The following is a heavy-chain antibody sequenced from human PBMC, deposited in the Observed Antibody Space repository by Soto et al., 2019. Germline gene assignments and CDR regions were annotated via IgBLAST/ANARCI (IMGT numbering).Heavy chain of an antibody. D-gene: IGHD3-10*01. CDR3: SIDTRWFGQTMVDY. Sequence: GGSLRLSCAASGFTFSSYSMNWVRQAPGKGLEWVSYISSSSSYTNYADSVKGRFTISRDNAKNSLYLQMNSLRAEDTAVYYCSIDTRWFGQTMVDYWGQGTXVTVSS. CDR2: ISSSSSYT. CDR1: GFTFSSYS. V-gene: IGHV3-21*05. J-gene: IGHJ4*02.